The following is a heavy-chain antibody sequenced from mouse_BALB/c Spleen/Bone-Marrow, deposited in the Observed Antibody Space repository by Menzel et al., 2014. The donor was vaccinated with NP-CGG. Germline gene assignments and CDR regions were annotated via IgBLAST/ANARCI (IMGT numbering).Heavy chain of an antibody. Sequence: VQLQQSGAELVKSGASVKLSCTASGFNIKDTYMHWVKQRPEQGLEWIGRIDPANGNTKYDPKFQGKATITADTSSNTAYLQLSSLTSEDTAVYYCAGYYYGTLLDYWGQGTTLTVSS. CDR2: IDPANGNT. D-gene: IGHD1-1*01. J-gene: IGHJ2*01. V-gene: IGHV14-3*02. CDR3: AGYYYGTLLDY. CDR1: GFNIKDTY.